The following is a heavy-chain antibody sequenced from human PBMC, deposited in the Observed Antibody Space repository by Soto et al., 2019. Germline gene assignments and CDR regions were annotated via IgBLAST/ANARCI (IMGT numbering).Heavy chain of an antibody. V-gene: IGHV5-10-1*01. CDR2: IDPSDSYT. J-gene: IGHJ4*02. CDR1: GCSFTSYW. CDR3: ARHYNILTGYDY. Sequence: GESLKISCKGSGCSFTSYWISWVRQMPGKGLEWMGRIDPSDSYTNYSPSFQGHVTISADKSISTAYLQWSSLKASDTAMYYCARHYNILTGYDYWGQGTRVTVSS. D-gene: IGHD3-9*01.